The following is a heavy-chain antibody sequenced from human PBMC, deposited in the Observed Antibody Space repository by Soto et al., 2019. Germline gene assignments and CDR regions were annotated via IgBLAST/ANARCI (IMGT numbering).Heavy chain of an antibody. D-gene: IGHD6-19*01. J-gene: IGHJ4*02. CDR2: VYYTGST. Sequence: SETLSLTCSVSGGSISGSYWSWIRQSPGKGLEWLGYVYYTGSTNYSPSLRSRVSISVDTSKNEFSLRLSSVTAADTAVYFCARSVAVPGAHIDYWGQGTRVTVSS. V-gene: IGHV4-59*01. CDR3: ARSVAVPGAHIDY. CDR1: GGSISGSY.